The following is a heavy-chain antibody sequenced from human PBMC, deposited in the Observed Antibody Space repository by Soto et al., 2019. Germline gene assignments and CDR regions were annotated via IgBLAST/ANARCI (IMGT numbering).Heavy chain of an antibody. V-gene: IGHV1-18*01. J-gene: IGHJ4*02. Sequence: QVQLVQSGAEVKRPGASVKVSCKAYGYTFTRYGISWVRQAPGHGLEWMGWISPYNGHTNYTQKFQGRVTMTTDTATSTAYMEVRSLRSDDTAVYYCAESPLVGSTYFDYWGQGTLVTVSS. CDR2: ISPYNGHT. CDR3: AESPLVGSTYFDY. D-gene: IGHD3-10*01. CDR1: GYTFTRYG.